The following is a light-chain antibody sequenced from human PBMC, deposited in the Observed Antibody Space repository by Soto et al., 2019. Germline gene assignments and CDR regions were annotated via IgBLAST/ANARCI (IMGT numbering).Light chain of an antibody. V-gene: IGKV3-15*01. CDR1: QSVDNS. J-gene: IGKJ5*01. CDR2: GSF. CDR3: QQYNDRPPIT. Sequence: EIVMSQSPVTLSASPGESATLSCRASQSVDNSVAWYQQKPGQAPRLLIVGSFARATGIPARFSGSGSGSEFTLTISGLQSEDFAVYYCQQYNDRPPITFAQGTRLEI.